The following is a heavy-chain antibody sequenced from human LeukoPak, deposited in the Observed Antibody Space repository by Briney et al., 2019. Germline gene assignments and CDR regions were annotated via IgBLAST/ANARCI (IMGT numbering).Heavy chain of an antibody. CDR2: ISSSSSYI. D-gene: IGHD3-16*01. J-gene: IGHJ6*02. Sequence: GGSLRLSCAASGFTFSSYSMNRVRQAPGKGLEWVSSISSSSSYIYYADSVKGRFTISRDNAKNSLYLQMNSLRAEDTAVYYCARDPRDDYVFLGDGMDVWGQGTTVTVSS. CDR3: ARDPRDDYVFLGDGMDV. CDR1: GFTFSSYS. V-gene: IGHV3-21*01.